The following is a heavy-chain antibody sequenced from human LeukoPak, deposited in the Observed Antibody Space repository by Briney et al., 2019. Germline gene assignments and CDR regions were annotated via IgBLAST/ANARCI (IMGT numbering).Heavy chain of an antibody. Sequence: PGGSLRLSCAASGFTFSNYWMSWVRQAPGKGLEWVANIKQDGSEKYYVGSVKGRFTISRDNAKNSRYLQMNSLRAEDTAVYYCAKSGLELDYWGQGTLVTVSS. V-gene: IGHV3-7*02. CDR2: IKQDGSEK. J-gene: IGHJ4*02. CDR3: AKSGLELDY. D-gene: IGHD1-1*01. CDR1: GFTFSNYW.